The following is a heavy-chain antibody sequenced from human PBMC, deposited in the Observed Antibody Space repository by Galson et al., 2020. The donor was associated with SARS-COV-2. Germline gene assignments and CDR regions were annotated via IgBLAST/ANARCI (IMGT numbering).Heavy chain of an antibody. V-gene: IGHV4-34*01. D-gene: IGHD6-6*01. CDR3: ARGHPAARPPFDY. J-gene: IGHJ4*02. CDR2: INHSGST. Sequence: SETLSLTCAVYGGSFSGYYWSWIRQPPGKGLEWIGEINHSGSTNYNPSLKSRVTISVDTSKNQFSLKLSSVTAADTAVYYCARGHPAARPPFDYWGQGTLVTVSS. CDR1: GGSFSGYY.